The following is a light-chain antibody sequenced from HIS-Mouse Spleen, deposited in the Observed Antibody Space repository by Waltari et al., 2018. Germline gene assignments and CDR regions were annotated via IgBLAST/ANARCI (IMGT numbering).Light chain of an antibody. Sequence: SSELTQDPAVSVALGQTVRITCQGDSLRSYYATWYQQKPGQAPVLVIYGKNNRPSGITDRLPGSSAGDTASLTITGTQAEDVADYYCTSRDSSGNHVVFGGGTKLTVL. V-gene: IGLV3-19*01. CDR1: SLRSYY. J-gene: IGLJ2*01. CDR3: TSRDSSGNHVV. CDR2: GKN.